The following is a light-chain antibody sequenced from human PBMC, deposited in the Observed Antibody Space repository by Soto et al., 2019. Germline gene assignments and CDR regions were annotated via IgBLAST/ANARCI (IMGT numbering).Light chain of an antibody. CDR2: AAS. V-gene: IGKV1-39*01. CDR1: QGISSY. J-gene: IGKJ1*01. Sequence: IQLTQSPSSLSASVGARVTTTCRASQGISSYLAWYQQKPVKAPKLLXYAASNLQSGVPSRFSGSGSGTDFTFTISSLQPEDFANYYCQQTYSTPGWTFGQGTKVDIK. CDR3: QQTYSTPGWT.